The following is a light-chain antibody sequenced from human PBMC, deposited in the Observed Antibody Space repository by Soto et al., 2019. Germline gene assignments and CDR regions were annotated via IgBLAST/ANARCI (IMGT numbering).Light chain of an antibody. CDR1: VLAKKY. Sequence: SYELTQPSSVSVSPGQTARITCSGDVLAKKYARWFQQKPGQAPVLVIYKDSERPSGIPERFSGSSSGTTVTLTISGAQVEDEADYYCYSAADNQGVFGTGTKVTVL. CDR2: KDS. J-gene: IGLJ1*01. CDR3: YSAADNQGV. V-gene: IGLV3-27*01.